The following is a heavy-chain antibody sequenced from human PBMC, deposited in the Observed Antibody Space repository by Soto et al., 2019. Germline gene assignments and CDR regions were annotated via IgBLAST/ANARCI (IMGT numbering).Heavy chain of an antibody. Sequence: QVQLVQSGAEVKKPGASMKVSCKASGYTFTSYAMHWVRQAPGQRLEWMGWINAGNGNTKYSHKFQGRVTITRDTSASTAYMELSSLRSEDTAVYYCARGLGLYYFDYWGQGTLVTVSS. CDR1: GYTFTSYA. CDR2: INAGNGNT. D-gene: IGHD1-26*01. CDR3: ARGLGLYYFDY. V-gene: IGHV1-3*01. J-gene: IGHJ4*02.